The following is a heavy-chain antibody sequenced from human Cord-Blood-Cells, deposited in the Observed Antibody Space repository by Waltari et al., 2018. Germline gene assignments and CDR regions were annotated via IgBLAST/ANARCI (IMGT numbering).Heavy chain of an antibody. CDR3: LYCGGDCYAFDI. CDR1: GYTFTSYD. D-gene: IGHD2-21*02. V-gene: IGHV1-8*03. CDR2: MNPNSGNT. Sequence: QVQLVQYGAEVKKPGASVKVSCKASGYTFTSYDINWVRQATGQGLEWMGWMNPNSGNTGYAQKFQGRVTITRNTSISTAYMELSSLRSEDTAVYYCLYCGGDCYAFDIWGQGTMVTVSS. J-gene: IGHJ3*02.